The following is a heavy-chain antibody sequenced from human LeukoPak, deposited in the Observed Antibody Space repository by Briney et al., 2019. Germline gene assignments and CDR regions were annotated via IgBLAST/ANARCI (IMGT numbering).Heavy chain of an antibody. V-gene: IGHV3-53*01. CDR3: AKNRDPQLERGSDY. CDR2: IYSGGST. J-gene: IGHJ4*02. Sequence: PGGSLRLSCAASGFTVSSNYMSWVRQAPGKGLEWVSVIYSGGSTYYADSVKGRFTISRDNSKNTLYLQMNSLRAEDTAVYYCAKNRDPQLERGSDYWGQGTLVTVSS. D-gene: IGHD3-3*01. CDR1: GFTVSSNY.